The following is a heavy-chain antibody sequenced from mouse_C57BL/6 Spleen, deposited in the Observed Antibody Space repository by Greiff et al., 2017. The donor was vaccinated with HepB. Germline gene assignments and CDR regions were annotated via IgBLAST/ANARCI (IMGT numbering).Heavy chain of an antibody. J-gene: IGHJ3*01. CDR2: IWWDDDK. CDR1: GFSLSTFGMG. V-gene: IGHV8-8*01. D-gene: IGHD1-1*01. Sequence: QVTLKVSSPGILQPSQTLSLTCSFSGFSLSTFGMGVGWIRQPSGKGLEWLAHIWWDDDKYYNPALKSRLTISKDTSKNQVFLKSANVDTADTATYSCARPQYYGSSQAWFAYWGQGTLVTVSA. CDR3: ARPQYYGSSQAWFAY.